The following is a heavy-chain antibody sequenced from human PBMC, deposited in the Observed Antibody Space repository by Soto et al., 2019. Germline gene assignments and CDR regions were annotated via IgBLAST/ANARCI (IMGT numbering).Heavy chain of an antibody. CDR1: GFTFSSHG. Sequence: EAQLLESGGDWAQPGGSVRLSCAASGFTFSSHGMSWVRQAPGKGLEWIAGLSRGGGTTYYADSVKGRFTISRDNSKNTLDLIMNSLKVEDTALYYCAKDGQYRTDGFDVWGQGTMVTVSS. J-gene: IGHJ3*01. CDR2: LSRGGGTT. CDR3: AKDGQYRTDGFDV. D-gene: IGHD6-6*01. V-gene: IGHV3-23*01.